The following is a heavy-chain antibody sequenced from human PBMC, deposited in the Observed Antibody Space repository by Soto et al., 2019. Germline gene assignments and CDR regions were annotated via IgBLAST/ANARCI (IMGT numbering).Heavy chain of an antibody. CDR2: INPNSGGT. CDR3: ARDRPDSSGYYYFDY. CDR1: GYTFTGYY. D-gene: IGHD3-22*01. V-gene: IGHV1-2*02. Sequence: ASVKVSCKASGYTFTGYYMHWVRQAPGQGLEWMGWINPNSGGTNYAQKFQGRVTMTRDTSISTAYMELSRLRSDDTAVYYCARDRPDSSGYYYFDYWGQGTPVTVSS. J-gene: IGHJ4*02.